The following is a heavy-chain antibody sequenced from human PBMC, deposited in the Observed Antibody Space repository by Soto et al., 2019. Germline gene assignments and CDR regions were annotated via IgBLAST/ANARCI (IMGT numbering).Heavy chain of an antibody. CDR3: ARVRSGYYPTLDY. V-gene: IGHV3-33*01. CDR2: IWYDGSNE. J-gene: IGHJ4*02. D-gene: IGHD3-22*01. CDR1: GFTFSSYG. Sequence: PGGSLRLSCAASGFTFSSYGMHWVRQAPGKGLEWVAVIWYDGSNEYYVDAVKGRFTISRDNSKNTLYLQMNSLRAEDTAVYYCARVRSGYYPTLDYWGQGTLVTVSS.